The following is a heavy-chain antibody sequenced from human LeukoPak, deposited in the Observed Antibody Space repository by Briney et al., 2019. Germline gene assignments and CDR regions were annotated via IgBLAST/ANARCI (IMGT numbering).Heavy chain of an antibody. J-gene: IGHJ2*01. CDR1: GGSISSSSYY. V-gene: IGHV4-39*01. CDR3: ARRSGYCGGDCFYPSGYSDL. Sequence: PSETLSLTCTVSGGSISSSSYYWGWIRQPPGRGLEWLGSIYYSGSTYYNPSLKSRVTISVDTSKNQFSLKLSSVTAADTAVYYCARRSGYCGGDCFYPSGYSDLWGRGTLVTVSS. CDR2: IYYSGST. D-gene: IGHD2-21*02.